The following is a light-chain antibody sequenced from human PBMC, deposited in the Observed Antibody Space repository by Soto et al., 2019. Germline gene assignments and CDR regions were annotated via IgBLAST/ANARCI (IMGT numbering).Light chain of an antibody. V-gene: IGKV1-39*01. CDR2: DAS. CDR3: QQSYMDPIT. J-gene: IGKJ5*01. CDR1: QSISTY. Sequence: DIQMTQSPSSLSASVGNRVTITCRASQSISTYLNWYQKKPGKAPNLLIYDASRLQSGVPSRFSGSGGGTDFTRSISSVQPEDFATYFCQQSYMDPITFGQGTQLEI.